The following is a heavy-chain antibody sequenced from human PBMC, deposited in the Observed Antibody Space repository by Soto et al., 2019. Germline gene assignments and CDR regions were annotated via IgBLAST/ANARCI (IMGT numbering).Heavy chain of an antibody. CDR2: ISAYNGNT. CDR3: ARDRLYGSGSYNYYYGMDV. V-gene: IGHV1-18*01. D-gene: IGHD3-10*01. Sequence: QVQLVQSGAEVKKPGASVKVSCKASGYTFTSYGISWVRQAPGQGLEWMGWISAYNGNTNYAQKIQGRVTMTTDTSTSTACMELRSLRSDDTAVYYCARDRLYGSGSYNYYYGMDVWGQGTTVTVSS. J-gene: IGHJ6*02. CDR1: GYTFTSYG.